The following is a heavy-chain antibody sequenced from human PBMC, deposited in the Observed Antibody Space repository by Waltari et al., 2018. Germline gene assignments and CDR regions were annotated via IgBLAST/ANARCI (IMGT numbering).Heavy chain of an antibody. J-gene: IGHJ4*02. D-gene: IGHD2-2*01. Sequence: EVQLLESGGGLVQPGGSLRLSCAASGFNFSSYAMSWVRQAPGQGLEWVSVIYSGGSTYYPDSVKGRFTISRDNSKNTLYLQMNSLRAEDTAVYYCAKEGRPAYCSRTSCHPYFDYWGQGTLVTVSS. CDR2: IYSGGST. CDR3: AKEGRPAYCSRTSCHPYFDY. V-gene: IGHV3-23*03. CDR1: GFNFSSYA.